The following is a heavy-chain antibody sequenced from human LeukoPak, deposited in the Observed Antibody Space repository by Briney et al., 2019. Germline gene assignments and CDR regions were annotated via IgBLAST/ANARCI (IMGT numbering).Heavy chain of an antibody. V-gene: IGHV3-48*01. CDR3: ARDLRFDP. J-gene: IGHJ5*02. CDR1: GFTFSSYS. CDR2: ISSSSSTI. Sequence: GGSLRLSCAASGFTFSSYSMNWVRRAPGKGLEWVSYISSSSSTIYYADSVKGRFTISRDNAKNSLYLQMNSLRAEDTAVYYCARDLRFDPWGQGTLVTVSS.